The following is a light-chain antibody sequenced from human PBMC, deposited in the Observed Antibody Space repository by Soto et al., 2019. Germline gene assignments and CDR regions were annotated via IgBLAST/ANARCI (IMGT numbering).Light chain of an antibody. Sequence: EIVLTQSPGTLSLSPGERATLSCRASQSVSTSYLAWYQQKRGRAPRLLIYGASSRATGIPDRFSGSGSGTDFTLTISRLEPEDFAVYYCQQYGSSRTFGRGTKVEI. CDR3: QQYGSSRT. CDR1: QSVSTSY. CDR2: GAS. J-gene: IGKJ1*01. V-gene: IGKV3-20*01.